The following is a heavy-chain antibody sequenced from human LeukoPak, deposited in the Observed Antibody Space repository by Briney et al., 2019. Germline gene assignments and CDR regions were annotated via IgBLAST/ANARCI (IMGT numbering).Heavy chain of an antibody. J-gene: IGHJ4*02. CDR2: INPNSGGT. CDR1: GYTFTGYY. Sequence: ASVKVSCKASGYTFTGYYMHWVRQAPGQGLEWMGWINPNSGGTNYAQKFQGRVTMTRDTSISTAYMELSRLRSDDTAVYYCARDLGGSYYTVDYWGQGTLATVSS. D-gene: IGHD1-26*01. V-gene: IGHV1-2*02. CDR3: ARDLGGSYYTVDY.